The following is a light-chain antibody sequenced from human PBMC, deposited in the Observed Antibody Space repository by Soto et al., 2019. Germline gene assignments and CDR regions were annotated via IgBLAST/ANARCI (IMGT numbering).Light chain of an antibody. CDR2: AAS. V-gene: IGKV3-20*01. Sequence: EVVLTHSPGTLSLSPGERATLSCRASQSVSSNYVAWYQQIPGQTPRLLIYAASSRATGIPDRFSGSGSGKDLTVRISRLEPEDFAVYYCQHHGSSQWMVGQGTKVDIK. CDR3: QHHGSSQWM. J-gene: IGKJ1*01. CDR1: QSVSSNY.